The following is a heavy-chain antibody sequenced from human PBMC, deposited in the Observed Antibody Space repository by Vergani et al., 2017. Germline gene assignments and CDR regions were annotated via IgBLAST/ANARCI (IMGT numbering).Heavy chain of an antibody. CDR1: GFSLSRFC. J-gene: IGHJ2*01. V-gene: IGHV3-7*01. CDR2: INPDGSAT. CDR3: VRLPRGPWNFDL. Sequence: EVQLVESGGGLVQPGGSLRLSFAASGFSLSRFCMSWVLQAPEKGLECVAHINPDGSATSYVDSVKGRFTISRENTKNSLSLQMSGRRVEDTAVYYCVRLPRGPWNFDLGGSGTLITVSS.